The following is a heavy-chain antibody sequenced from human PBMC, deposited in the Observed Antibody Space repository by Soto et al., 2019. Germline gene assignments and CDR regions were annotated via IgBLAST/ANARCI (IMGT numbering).Heavy chain of an antibody. Sequence: SQTLHLTCTVAGGTIINYCWSWIRKTKGKGLEWIGYIYYSGSTNYNPSLKSRVTISVDTSKNQFSLKLSSVTAADTAVYYCARRGDSSSWYGIGDYYMDVWGKGTTVIVSS. CDR2: IYYSGST. CDR3: ARRGDSSSWYGIGDYYMDV. J-gene: IGHJ6*03. CDR1: GGTIINYC. D-gene: IGHD6-13*01. V-gene: IGHV4-59*08.